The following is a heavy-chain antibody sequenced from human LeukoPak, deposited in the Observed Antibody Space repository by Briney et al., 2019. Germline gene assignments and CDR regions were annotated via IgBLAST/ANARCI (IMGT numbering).Heavy chain of an antibody. J-gene: IGHJ3*02. CDR3: STGSGHAFDI. CDR2: ISGLGHST. CDR1: GFTFSSYA. D-gene: IGHD3-10*01. V-gene: IGHV3-23*01. Sequence: GGSLRLSCAASGFTFSSYAMSWVRQAPGKGLEWVSVISGLGHSTYYADSVKGRFTISRDNAKNTLYVQMNSLRAEDTAVYYCSTGSGHAFDIWGRGTMVTVSS.